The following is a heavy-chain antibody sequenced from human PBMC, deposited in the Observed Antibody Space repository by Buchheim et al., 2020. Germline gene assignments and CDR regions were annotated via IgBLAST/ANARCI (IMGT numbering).Heavy chain of an antibody. CDR2: IYHSGST. V-gene: IGHV4-30-2*01. D-gene: IGHD6-25*01. CDR1: GGSISSGGYS. Sequence: QLQLQESGSGLVKPSQTLSLTCAVSGGSISSGGYSWSWIRQPPGKGLEWIGYIYHSGSTYYNPSLKSRVTISVDRSKNQFSLKLSSVTAADTAVYYCARGGDIAAPRVGYYYGMDVWGQGTT. CDR3: ARGGDIAAPRVGYYYGMDV. J-gene: IGHJ6*02.